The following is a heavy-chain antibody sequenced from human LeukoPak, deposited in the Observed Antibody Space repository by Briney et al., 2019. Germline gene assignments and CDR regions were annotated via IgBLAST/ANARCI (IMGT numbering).Heavy chain of an antibody. J-gene: IGHJ4*02. D-gene: IGHD3-22*01. V-gene: IGHV1-69*05. Sequence: ASVKVSCKASGGTFSSYAISWVRQAPGQGLEWMGGIIPIFGAANYAQKFQGRVTITTDESTSTAYMELSSLRSEDTAVYYCATAGGSSGYHNSDYWGQGTLVTVSS. CDR2: IIPIFGAA. CDR1: GGTFSSYA. CDR3: ATAGGSSGYHNSDY.